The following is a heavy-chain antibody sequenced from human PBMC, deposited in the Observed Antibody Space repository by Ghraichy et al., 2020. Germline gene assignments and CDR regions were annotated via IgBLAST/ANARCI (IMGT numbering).Heavy chain of an antibody. CDR2: IDIGGTT. J-gene: IGHJ5*02. Sequence: GGSLRLSCAASGFSVISSYMRWVRQAPGKGLEWVSIIDIGGTTYQTDSVKGRFTVSRDNSRNTIYLQMNSLRAEDTAVYYCARERRIRAVAAAGEWEYTYFDPWGQGTLVTVSS. CDR1: GFSVISSY. D-gene: IGHD6-13*01. CDR3: ARERRIRAVAAAGEWEYTYFDP. V-gene: IGHV3-66*01.